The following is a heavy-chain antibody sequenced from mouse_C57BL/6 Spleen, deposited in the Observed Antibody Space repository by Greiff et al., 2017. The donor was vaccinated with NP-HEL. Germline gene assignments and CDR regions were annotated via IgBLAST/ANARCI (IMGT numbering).Heavy chain of an antibody. V-gene: IGHV1-53*01. Sequence: VQLQQPGTELVKPGASVKLSCKASGYTFTSYWMHWVKQRPGQGLEWIGNINPSNGGTNYNEKFKSKATLTVDKSSSTAYMQLSSLTSEDSAVYYCAVWLRLTYYAMDYWGQGTSVTVSS. CDR3: AVWLRLTYYAMDY. J-gene: IGHJ4*01. CDR2: INPSNGGT. D-gene: IGHD2-2*01. CDR1: GYTFTSYW.